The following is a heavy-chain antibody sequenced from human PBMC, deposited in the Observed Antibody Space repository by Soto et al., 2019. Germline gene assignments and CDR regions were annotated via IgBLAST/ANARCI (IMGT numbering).Heavy chain of an antibody. V-gene: IGHV3-33*01. CDR1: GFTFRNYG. CDR3: ASEVRSRRYDL. J-gene: IGHJ5*02. CDR2: IWYDGSNK. Sequence: QVQLVESGGGVVQPGRSLRLSCAASGFTFRNYGMHWVRQAPGKGLEWLAVIWYDGSNKYYADSVKGRITISRDNSKNRLYLEMNSRRDEDTAVYYCASEVRSRRYDLWGQGTLVTVSS. D-gene: IGHD3-10*01.